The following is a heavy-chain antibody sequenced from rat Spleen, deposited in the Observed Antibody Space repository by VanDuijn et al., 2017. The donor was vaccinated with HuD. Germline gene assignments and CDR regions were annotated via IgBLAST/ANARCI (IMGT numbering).Heavy chain of an antibody. CDR2: ISSDGGRN. D-gene: IGHD1-10*01. V-gene: IGHV5-17*01. J-gene: IGHJ3*01. CDR3: ARHGIYNNYGWFAY. CDR1: GFTFSEYA. Sequence: EVQLVESGGGLVQPGRSLKFSCAASGFTFSEYAVAWVRQAPEKGLEWVATISSDGGRNFYRDSVKGRFTISRDNAKSTLYLQMDSLRSEDTATYYCARHGIYNNYGWFAYWGQGTLVTVSS.